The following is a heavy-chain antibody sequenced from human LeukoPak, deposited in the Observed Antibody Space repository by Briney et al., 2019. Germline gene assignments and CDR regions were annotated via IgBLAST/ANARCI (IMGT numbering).Heavy chain of an antibody. V-gene: IGHV3-15*01. CDR2: IKSKTDDGTT. J-gene: IGHJ4*02. CDR3: TRGYYDFGSGSYSLDY. D-gene: IGHD3-3*01. Sequence: GGSLRLSCAASGFTFSNAWMSWVRQAPGKGLEWIGRIKSKTDDGTTDYAAPVKGRFTISRDDSKNTLYLQMNSLKTEDTAVYYCTRGYYDFGSGSYSLDYWGQGTLVTVSS. CDR1: GFTFSNAW.